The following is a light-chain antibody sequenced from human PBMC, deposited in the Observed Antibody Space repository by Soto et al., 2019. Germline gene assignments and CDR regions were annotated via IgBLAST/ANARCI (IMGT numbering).Light chain of an antibody. CDR2: GAS. J-gene: IGKJ1*01. V-gene: IGKV3-20*01. Sequence: ASQSVSSSYLAWYQQKPSQAPRLLIYGASSRATGIPDRFSGSGSGTDFTLTISVLEPQEFAVYDRQQYGSTRQAFGQGTKVDIK. CDR3: QQYGSTRQA. CDR1: QSVSSSY.